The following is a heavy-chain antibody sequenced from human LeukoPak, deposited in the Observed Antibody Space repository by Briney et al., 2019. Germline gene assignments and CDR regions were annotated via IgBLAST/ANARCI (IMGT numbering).Heavy chain of an antibody. CDR3: AVSLTTGGYYGMDV. Sequence: ASVKVSCKVSGYTLTELSLHWVRQAPGKXLEWMGRFDPEDGETIYARKFQGRVTMTEDTSTDTAYMELSSLRSEDTAVYFCAVSLTTGGYYGMDVWGQGTTVTVSS. D-gene: IGHD1-1*01. J-gene: IGHJ6*02. V-gene: IGHV1-24*01. CDR1: GYTLTELS. CDR2: FDPEDGET.